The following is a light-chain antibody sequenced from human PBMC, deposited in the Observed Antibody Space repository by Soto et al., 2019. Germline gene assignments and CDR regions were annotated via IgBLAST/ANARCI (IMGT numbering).Light chain of an antibody. CDR3: QQYDSYPLT. CDR1: QSINKL. CDR2: DVS. V-gene: IGKV1-5*01. J-gene: IGKJ4*01. Sequence: DVQMTQSPSTLSASLGDRVTITCRARQSINKLLAWYHQNPGKAPKFPIHDVSTFESGVPSRFRGSGSGTEFTLTISSLQPEDFATYYCQQYDSYPLTFGGGTKVDIK.